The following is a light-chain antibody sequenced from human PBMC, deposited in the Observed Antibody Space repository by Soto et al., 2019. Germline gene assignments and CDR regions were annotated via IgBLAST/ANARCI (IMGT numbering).Light chain of an antibody. Sequence: QSVLTQPASVSESPGQSITISCAGTSCDIGGYNYVSWYQPHPDKAPKLMIYGVTNRPSGVSDRFSGSKSGNTASRTISGLQAEDEADYYCTSYTSSSTYVFGTGTKVTVL. CDR2: GVT. CDR1: SCDIGGYNY. J-gene: IGLJ1*01. V-gene: IGLV2-14*01. CDR3: TSYTSSSTYV.